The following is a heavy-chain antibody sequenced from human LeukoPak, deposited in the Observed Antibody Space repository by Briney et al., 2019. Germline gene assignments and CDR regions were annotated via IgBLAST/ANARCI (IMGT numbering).Heavy chain of an antibody. J-gene: IGHJ6*02. V-gene: IGHV4-4*07. Sequence: SETLSLTCTVSGGSISSYYWSWIRQPAGKGLEWIGRIYTSGSTNYNPSLKSRVTISVDTSKNQFSLKLSSVTAADTAVYYCAGREPRYGMDVWGQGTTVTVSS. CDR2: IYTSGST. CDR3: AGREPRYGMDV. CDR1: GGSISSYY.